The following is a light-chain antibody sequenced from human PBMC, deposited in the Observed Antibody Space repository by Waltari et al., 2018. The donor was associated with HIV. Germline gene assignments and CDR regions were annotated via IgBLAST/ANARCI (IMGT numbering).Light chain of an antibody. J-gene: IGLJ3*02. CDR3: SAWDNTLNGWV. Sequence: QAGLTQPPSLSVGLGQTATLTCTGDSNNVDDQGAAWLQHHQGHPPKVLSQRKNNRASGVSEKFSAFRSGKTAFLTITGLRPEDEADYFCSAWDNTLNGWVFGGGTQLTVL. V-gene: IGLV10-54*04. CDR1: SNNVDDQG. CDR2: RKN.